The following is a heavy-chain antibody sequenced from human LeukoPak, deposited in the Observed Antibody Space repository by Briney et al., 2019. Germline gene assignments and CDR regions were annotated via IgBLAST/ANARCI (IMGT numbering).Heavy chain of an antibody. J-gene: IGHJ4*02. V-gene: IGHV1-69*04. CDR2: IIPILGIA. Sequence: SVKVSCKASGYTFTSYAISWVRQAPGQGLEWMGRIIPILGIANYAQKFQGRVTITADKSTSTAYMELSSLRSEDTAVYYCARDLEVRGVIGLLGGYWGQGTLVTVSS. D-gene: IGHD3-10*01. CDR3: ARDLEVRGVIGLLGGY. CDR1: GYTFTSYA.